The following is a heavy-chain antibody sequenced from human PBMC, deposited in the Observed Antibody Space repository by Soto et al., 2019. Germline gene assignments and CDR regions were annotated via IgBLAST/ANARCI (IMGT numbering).Heavy chain of an antibody. CDR2: ISGSGGST. CDR3: AKENGYSSSWFEFDY. CDR1: GFTFSSYA. D-gene: IGHD6-13*01. Sequence: EVQLLESGGGLVQPGGSLRLSCAASGFTFSSYAMSWVRQAPGKGLEWVSAISGSGGSTYYADSVKGRFAISRDNSKNTLYLQMNSLRAEDTAVYYSAKENGYSSSWFEFDYWGQGTLVTVSS. V-gene: IGHV3-23*01. J-gene: IGHJ4*02.